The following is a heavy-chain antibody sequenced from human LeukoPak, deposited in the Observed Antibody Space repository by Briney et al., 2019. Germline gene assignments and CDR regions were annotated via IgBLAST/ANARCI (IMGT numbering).Heavy chain of an antibody. CDR2: ISRSGGTT. D-gene: IGHD1-26*01. CDR1: GFTFISCA. J-gene: IGHJ4*02. CDR3: AKDQSRVGASDPFVS. Sequence: PRGSLRLSCAASGFTFISCAMTWVRQAPGKGLEWVSSISRSGGTTYYAHSVQGRFTLPRESPNNTAYLDVNRLRARDTAGYLCAKDQSRVGASDPFVSWGQG. V-gene: IGHV3-23*01.